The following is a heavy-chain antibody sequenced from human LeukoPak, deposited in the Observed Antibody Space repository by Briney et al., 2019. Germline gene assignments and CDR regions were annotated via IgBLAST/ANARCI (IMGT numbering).Heavy chain of an antibody. J-gene: IGHJ6*02. CDR1: GFTVSEYD. CDR3: LRDYHGMDV. CDR2: IGIVGDT. V-gene: IGHV3-13*01. Sequence: GGSLRLSCAASGFTVSEYDMHWVRQATGKGLEWVSAIGIVGDTYYVGSVKGRFTMSRDNASNKVHLQMNSLRDGDTGFYYCLRDYHGMDVWGQGTTVIVPS. D-gene: IGHD3-16*02.